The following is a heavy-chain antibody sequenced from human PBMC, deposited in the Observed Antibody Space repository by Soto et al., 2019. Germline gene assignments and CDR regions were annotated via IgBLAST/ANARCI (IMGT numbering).Heavy chain of an antibody. Sequence: EVQLLESGGGLVQPGGSLRLSCAASGFTFSYCGMSWVRQAPGKGLEWVSGIGGTSGNTYYVDSVKGRFTISRDNSKNMVYLQMNSLRAEDTAVYYCTKKERYNSGSSDHWGQGTLVTVSS. CDR1: GFTFSYCG. CDR3: TKKERYNSGSSDH. V-gene: IGHV3-23*01. D-gene: IGHD6-19*01. J-gene: IGHJ4*02. CDR2: IGGTSGNT.